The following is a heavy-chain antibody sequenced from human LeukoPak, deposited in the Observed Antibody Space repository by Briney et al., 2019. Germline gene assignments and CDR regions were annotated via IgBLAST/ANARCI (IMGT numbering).Heavy chain of an antibody. CDR1: GYTFTSYD. CDR3: ARGRRGYINFDY. J-gene: IGHJ4*02. V-gene: IGHV1-8*01. CDR2: MNPNSGNT. D-gene: IGHD5-12*01. Sequence: GASVKVSCKASGYTFTSYDINWVRQATGQGLEWMRWMNPNSGNTGYAQKFQGRVTMTRNTSISTAYMELSSLRSEDTAVYYCARGRRGYINFDYWGQGTLVTVSS.